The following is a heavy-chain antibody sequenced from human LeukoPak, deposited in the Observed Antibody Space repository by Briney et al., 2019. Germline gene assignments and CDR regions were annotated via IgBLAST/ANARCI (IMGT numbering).Heavy chain of an antibody. Sequence: GGSLRLSCAASGFTFSTYAMSWVRHAPGKGLEWVSALSGSGNITYYADSVKGRFTISRDNTKNKLYLQVNSLRAEDTAVYYCAKGRTGWPNRLDYWGQATLVTVSS. V-gene: IGHV3-23*01. J-gene: IGHJ4*02. D-gene: IGHD6-19*01. CDR1: GFTFSTYA. CDR3: AKGRTGWPNRLDY. CDR2: LSGSGNIT.